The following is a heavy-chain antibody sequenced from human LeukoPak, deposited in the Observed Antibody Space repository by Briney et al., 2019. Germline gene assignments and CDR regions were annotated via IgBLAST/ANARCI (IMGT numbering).Heavy chain of an antibody. CDR1: GFTFSSYW. CDR3: VKEIYGDSTGGRFQH. V-gene: IGHV3-74*03. J-gene: IGHJ1*01. CDR2: INSDGSST. Sequence: GGSLRLSCAASGFTFSSYWMHWVRQAPGKGLVWVSRINSDGSSTKYADSVKGRFTISRDNSKNTLYLQMNSLRAEDTAVYYCVKEIYGDSTGGRFQHWGQGTLVTVSS. D-gene: IGHD4-17*01.